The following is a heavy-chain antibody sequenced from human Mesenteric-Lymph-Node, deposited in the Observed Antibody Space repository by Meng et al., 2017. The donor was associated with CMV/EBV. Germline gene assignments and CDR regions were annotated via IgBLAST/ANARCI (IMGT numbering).Heavy chain of an antibody. CDR3: AREGSGSYHFDY. V-gene: IGHV4-30-4*08. CDR2: IYYSGSA. J-gene: IGHJ4*02. Sequence: SETLSLTCTVSGGSINSGGYYWSWIRQHPGKGLEWIGYIYYSGSADYNPSLKSRVTISVDTSKNQFSLKLSSVTAADTAVYYCAREGSGSYHFDYWGQGTLVTVSS. CDR1: GGSINSGGYY. D-gene: IGHD1-26*01.